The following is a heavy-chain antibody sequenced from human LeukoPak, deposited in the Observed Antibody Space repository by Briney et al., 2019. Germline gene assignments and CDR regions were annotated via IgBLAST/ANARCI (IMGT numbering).Heavy chain of an antibody. J-gene: IGHJ4*02. Sequence: SGGSLRLSCAASGFTFSDYYMSWIRQAPGKGLEWVSYISSSGDTIYYADSMKGRFTISRDNAKNALYLQMNSLRAEDTAVYYCARHEGSSSSWYDYWGQGTLVTVSS. D-gene: IGHD6-13*01. CDR3: ARHEGSSSSWYDY. CDR2: ISSSGDTI. CDR1: GFTFSDYY. V-gene: IGHV3-11*04.